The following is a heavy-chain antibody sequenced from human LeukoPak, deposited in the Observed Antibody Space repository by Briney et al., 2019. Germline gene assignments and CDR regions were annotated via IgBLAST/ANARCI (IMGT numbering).Heavy chain of an antibody. Sequence: SETLSLTCTVSGGSISSGDYYWTWIRQPPGKGLEWIGYIYYSGSTYYNPSLKSRVTISVDTSKNQFSLKLSSVTAADTAVYYCVRGDLKDYYFDYWGQGTLVTVSS. CDR2: IYYSGST. J-gene: IGHJ4*02. CDR3: VRGDLKDYYFDY. CDR1: GGSISSGDYY. V-gene: IGHV4-30-4*01.